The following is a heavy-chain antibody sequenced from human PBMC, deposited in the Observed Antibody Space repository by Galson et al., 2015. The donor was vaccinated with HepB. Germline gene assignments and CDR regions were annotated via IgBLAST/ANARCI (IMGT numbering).Heavy chain of an antibody. CDR3: ARWPYCSGGSCPYYYYMDV. J-gene: IGHJ6*03. Sequence: SVKVSCKASGGTFSSYAISWVRQAPGQGLEWMGGIIPIFGTANYAQKFQGRVTITADESTSTAYMELSSLRPEDTAVYYCARWPYCSGGSCPYYYYMDVWGKGTTVTVSS. V-gene: IGHV1-69*13. D-gene: IGHD2-15*01. CDR1: GGTFSSYA. CDR2: IIPIFGTA.